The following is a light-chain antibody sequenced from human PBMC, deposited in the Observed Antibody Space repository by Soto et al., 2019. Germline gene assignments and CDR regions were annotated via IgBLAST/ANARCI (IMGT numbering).Light chain of an antibody. V-gene: IGKV1-12*01. Sequence: DIQMTQSPSSVSSSVGDRVTITCRASQGISSWLAWYQQKPGKAPKLLIYAASSLQSGGPSRFSGSGSGTDFTLAISSLQPEDFATYCWQPVNWFPLTFGGGTKVEIK. J-gene: IGKJ4*01. CDR2: AAS. CDR1: QGISSW. CDR3: QPVNWFPLT.